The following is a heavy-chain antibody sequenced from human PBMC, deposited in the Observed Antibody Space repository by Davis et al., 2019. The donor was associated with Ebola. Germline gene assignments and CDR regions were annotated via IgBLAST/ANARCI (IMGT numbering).Heavy chain of an antibody. V-gene: IGHV4-59*01. CDR2: IYYSGST. D-gene: IGHD3-22*01. CDR3: ARESYYYDSSGYSRGGFDY. CDR1: GGSISSYY. Sequence: SETLSLTCTVSGGSISSYYWSWIRQPPGKGLEWIGYIYYSGSTNYNPSLKSRVTIPVDTSKNQFSLKLSSVTAADTAVYYCARESYYYDSSGYSRGGFDYWGQGTLVTVSS. J-gene: IGHJ4*02.